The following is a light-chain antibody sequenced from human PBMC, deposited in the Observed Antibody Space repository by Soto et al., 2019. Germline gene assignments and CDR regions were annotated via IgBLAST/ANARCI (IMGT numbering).Light chain of an antibody. CDR1: KLGDKY. Sequence: SYELTQPPSVSVSPGQTASITCSGDKLGDKYACWYQQKPGQSPVLVIYQDSKWPSGIPERFSGSNSGNTATLTISGTQAMDEADYYCQAWDSSREVFGTGTKLTVL. CDR3: QAWDSSREV. V-gene: IGLV3-1*01. J-gene: IGLJ1*01. CDR2: QDS.